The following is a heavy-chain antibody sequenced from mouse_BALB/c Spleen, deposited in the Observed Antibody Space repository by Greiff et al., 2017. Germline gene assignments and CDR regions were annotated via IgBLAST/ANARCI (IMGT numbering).Heavy chain of an antibody. Sequence: DVMLVESGGGLVKPGGSLKLSCAASGFTFSSYTMSWVRQTPEKRLEWVAPISSGGSYTYYPDSVKGRFTISRDNAKNTLYLQMSSLKSEDTAMYYCTGDQWGGGDYAMDYWGQGTSVTVSA. CDR2: ISSGGSYT. CDR3: TGDQWGGGDYAMDY. V-gene: IGHV5-6-4*01. J-gene: IGHJ4*01. D-gene: IGHD1-3*01. CDR1: GFTFSSYT.